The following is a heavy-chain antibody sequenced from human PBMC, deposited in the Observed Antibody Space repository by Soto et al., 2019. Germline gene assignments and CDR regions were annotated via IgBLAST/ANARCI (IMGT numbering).Heavy chain of an antibody. CDR1: GYTFTSYA. J-gene: IGHJ1*01. CDR2: VNAGNGNT. D-gene: IGHD6-19*01. V-gene: IGHV1-3*01. Sequence: ASVKVSCKASGYTFTSYAMHWVRQAPGQRREGMGWVNAGNGNTKYSQKFQGRVTITRDTSAITAYMELSSLRSEDTAVYYCARDEQWLPTYFPHWGQGTPVTVSS. CDR3: ARDEQWLPTYFPH.